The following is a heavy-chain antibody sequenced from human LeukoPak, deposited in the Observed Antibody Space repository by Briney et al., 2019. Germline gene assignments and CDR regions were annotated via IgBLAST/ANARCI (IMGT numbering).Heavy chain of an antibody. D-gene: IGHD2-15*01. CDR1: RGAFSNYY. CDR2: INQSVST. V-gene: IGHV4-34*01. CDR3: AREKEGYFSAFDI. Sequence: SETLSLTCAVYRGAFSNYYWSWIREPPGKGREGIGEINQSVSTNYNPSLKSRVTISVDMSKNQFSLKLSSVTAADTAVYYCAREKEGYFSAFDIWGQGTMVIVSS. J-gene: IGHJ3*02.